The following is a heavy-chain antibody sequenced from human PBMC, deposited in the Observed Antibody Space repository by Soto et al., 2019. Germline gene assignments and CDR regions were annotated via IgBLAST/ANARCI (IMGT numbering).Heavy chain of an antibody. CDR3: AAPGSGYYYYYYGMDV. V-gene: IGHV1-58*01. J-gene: IGHJ6*02. Sequence: SVKVSCKASGFTFTSSAVQWVRQARGQRLEWIGWIVVGSGNTNYAQKFQERVTITRDMSTSTAYMELSSLRSEDTAVYYCAAPGSGYYYYYYGMDVWGQGTTVTVSS. CDR2: IVVGSGNT. CDR1: GFTFTSSA. D-gene: IGHD3-3*01.